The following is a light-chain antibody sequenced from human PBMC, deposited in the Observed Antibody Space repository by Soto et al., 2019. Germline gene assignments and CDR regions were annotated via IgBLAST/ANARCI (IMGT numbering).Light chain of an antibody. V-gene: IGLV2-8*01. CDR3: SSYGGSHTVV. CDR2: EVS. Sequence: QSALTQPPSASGSPGQSVTISCTGSSSDVGGYNYVSWYQQHPGKAPKLMIYEVSKRPSGVPDRLSGYKSGNTASLTVSGLQAEDEADYYCSSYGGSHTVVFGGGTKLTVL. J-gene: IGLJ2*01. CDR1: SSDVGGYNY.